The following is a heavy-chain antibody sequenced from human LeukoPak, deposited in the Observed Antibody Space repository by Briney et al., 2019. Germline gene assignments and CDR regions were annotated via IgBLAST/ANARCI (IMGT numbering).Heavy chain of an antibody. CDR3: ARGLGGAYYYMDV. V-gene: IGHV4-4*07. J-gene: IGHJ6*03. CDR1: GGSISNFY. D-gene: IGHD3-16*01. CDR2: VDTSGST. Sequence: PSETLSLTCTVSGGSISNFYWTWVRQPAGRGLEWIGRVDTSGSTHYNPSLKGRATMSLDSSKFQFSLRLSSVTVADTAVYYCARGLGGAYYYMDVWGKGTTVTVPS.